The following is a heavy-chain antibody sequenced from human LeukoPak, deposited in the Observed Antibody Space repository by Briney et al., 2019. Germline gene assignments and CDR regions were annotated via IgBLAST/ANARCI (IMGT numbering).Heavy chain of an antibody. J-gene: IGHJ6*03. CDR1: GFTFSSYE. CDR3: ARAGYCSSTSCEVEVEYYYYYMDV. Sequence: AGGSLRLSCAASGFTFSSYEMNWVRQAPGKGLEWVSYISSSGSTIYYADSVKGRFTISRDNTKNTLYLQMNSLRAEDTAVYYCARAGYCSSTSCEVEVEYYYYYMDVWGKGTTVTISS. CDR2: ISSSGSTI. D-gene: IGHD2-2*01. V-gene: IGHV3-48*03.